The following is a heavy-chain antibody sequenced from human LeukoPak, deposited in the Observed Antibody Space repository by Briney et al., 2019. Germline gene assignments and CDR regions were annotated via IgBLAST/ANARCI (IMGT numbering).Heavy chain of an antibody. CDR3: ARDKGYYDSSGYNPTGDAFDI. D-gene: IGHD3-22*01. CDR1: GGSISSGGYY. Sequence: SETLSLTCTVSGGSISSGGYYWSWIRQPPGKGLEWIGYIYYSGSTYYNPSLKSPCTISVDTSKNQFSLDLSSVTAEDTAVYYCARDKGYYDSSGYNPTGDAFDIWGQGTMVTVSS. CDR2: IYYSGST. J-gene: IGHJ3*02. V-gene: IGHV4-30-4*08.